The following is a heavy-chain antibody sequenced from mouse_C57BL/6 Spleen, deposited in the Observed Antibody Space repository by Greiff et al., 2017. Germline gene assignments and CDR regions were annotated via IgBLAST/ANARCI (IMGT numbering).Heavy chain of an antibody. CDR3: ARTGRGVDY. V-gene: IGHV3-6*01. CDR1: GYSITSGYY. J-gene: IGHJ2*01. CDR2: ISYDGSN. Sequence: DVKLQESGPGLVKPSQSLSLTCSVTGYSITSGYYWNWIRQFPGNKLEWMGYISYDGSNNYNPSLKNRISITRDTSKNQFFLKLNSVTTEDTATYYCARTGRGVDYWGQGTTLTVSS.